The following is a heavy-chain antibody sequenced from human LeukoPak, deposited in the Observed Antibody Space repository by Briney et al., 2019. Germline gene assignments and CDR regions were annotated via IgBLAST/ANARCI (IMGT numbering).Heavy chain of an antibody. Sequence: TSETLSLTCTVSGGSISSYYWSWIRQPPGKGLEWIGYIYYSGSTNYNPSLKSRVTISVDTSKNQFSLKLSSVTAADTAVYYCAREGIPLGCMDVWGKGTTVTISS. CDR2: IYYSGST. D-gene: IGHD3-10*01. CDR1: GGSISSYY. V-gene: IGHV4-59*01. CDR3: AREGIPLGCMDV. J-gene: IGHJ6*03.